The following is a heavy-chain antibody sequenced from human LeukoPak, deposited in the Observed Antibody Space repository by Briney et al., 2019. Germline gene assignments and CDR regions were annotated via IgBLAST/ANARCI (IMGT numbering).Heavy chain of an antibody. J-gene: IGHJ4*02. CDR1: GGSISSYY. D-gene: IGHD6-13*01. CDR2: IHYSGST. CDR3: ARHNIAAPGTYDY. Sequence: SETLSLTCTVSGGSISSYYWSWIRQPAGKGLEWIGYIHYSGSTNYNPCLKSRVTITVDTSKNQFSLRLSSVTAADTAVYYCARHNIAAPGTYDYWGQGTLVTVSS. V-gene: IGHV4-59*08.